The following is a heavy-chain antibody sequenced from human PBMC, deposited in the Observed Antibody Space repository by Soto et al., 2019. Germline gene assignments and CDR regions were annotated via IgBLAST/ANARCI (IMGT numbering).Heavy chain of an antibody. D-gene: IGHD6-13*01. CDR2: IIPYYNTL. CDR1: EGTFNSYA. Sequence: QAQVVQSGAEVRKPGSSVKLSCKASEGTFNSYAIAWVRQAPGQGLEWMGGIIPYYNTLNYAQKFQDRITITADDCTNTVYMELSSLRSDDTAVYFCASGASRWYPYFLDSWAQGTLVTVYS. J-gene: IGHJ4*02. CDR3: ASGASRWYPYFLDS. V-gene: IGHV1-69*01.